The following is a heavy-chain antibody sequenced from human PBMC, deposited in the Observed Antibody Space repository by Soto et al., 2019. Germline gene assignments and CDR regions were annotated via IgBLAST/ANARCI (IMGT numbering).Heavy chain of an antibody. CDR1: GFSVTASY. V-gene: IGHV3-66*01. CDR2: IWTNGGT. J-gene: IGHJ5*02. Sequence: GGSLRLSCAASGFSVTASYMIWVRQAPGKGLEFVSVIWTNGGTLYADSVKGRFILSRDNSMNTVYLQMNSLRVEDTAVYYCARAEVHMPTPWGQGTLVTVSS. D-gene: IGHD2-2*01. CDR3: ARAEVHMPTP.